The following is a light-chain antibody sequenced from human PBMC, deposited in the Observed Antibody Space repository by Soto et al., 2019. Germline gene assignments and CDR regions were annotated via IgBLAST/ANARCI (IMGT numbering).Light chain of an antibody. CDR1: QSVSSY. CDR3: QQRSNWLT. Sequence: EIVLTQSPATLSLSPGERATLSCRASQSVSSYLAWYQQKPGQAHRLLIYDASNRATGIPARFSGSGSGTGFTLTISSLEPEDFAVYYCQQRSNWLTFGGGTKVEIK. J-gene: IGKJ4*01. V-gene: IGKV3-11*01. CDR2: DAS.